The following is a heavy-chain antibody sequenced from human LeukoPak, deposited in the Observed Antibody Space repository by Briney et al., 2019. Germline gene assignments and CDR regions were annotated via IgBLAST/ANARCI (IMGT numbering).Heavy chain of an antibody. J-gene: IGHJ5*02. CDR3: ARDLATGTVYTNRFDP. V-gene: IGHV3-13*01. Sequence: GGSLRLSCVASGFTFRNYEMLWVRQGRGGNLEWVSAIGATGATYYADSVQGRFTISRDDAKASVYLQMNSLRDGDTAVYFCARDLATGTVYTNRFDPWGQGTLVTVSS. CDR2: IGATGAT. CDR1: GFTFRNYE. D-gene: IGHD1-7*01.